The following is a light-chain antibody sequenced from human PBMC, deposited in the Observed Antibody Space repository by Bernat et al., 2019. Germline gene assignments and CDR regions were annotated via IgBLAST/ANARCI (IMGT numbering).Light chain of an antibody. CDR2: EVS. V-gene: IGLV2-8*01. Sequence: QSALTQPPSASGSPGQSVAISCTGTSSDVGGYNYVSWYQHHPGKAPKFIIYEVSKRPSGVPDRFSGSKSGNTASLTVSGLQAEDETDYYCSSHAARGLFGGGTKLTVL. CDR1: SSDVGGYNY. CDR3: SSHAARGL. J-gene: IGLJ3*02.